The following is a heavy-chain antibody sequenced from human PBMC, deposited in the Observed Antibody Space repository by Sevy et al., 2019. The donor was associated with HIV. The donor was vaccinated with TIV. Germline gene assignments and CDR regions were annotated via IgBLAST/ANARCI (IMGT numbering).Heavy chain of an antibody. CDR1: GFTFSNYA. J-gene: IGHJ4*02. V-gene: IGHV3-23*01. D-gene: IGHD3-22*01. CDR2: ISGSGVST. CDR3: AKGHFRDYDSSGYYSDY. Sequence: GGSLRLSCAASGFTFSNYAMTWVRQAPGKGLEWVSVISGSGVSTYYADSVKGRFTISRDNSKNTLYLQMNGLRAEGTAVYYCAKGHFRDYDSSGYYSDYWGQGTLVTVSS.